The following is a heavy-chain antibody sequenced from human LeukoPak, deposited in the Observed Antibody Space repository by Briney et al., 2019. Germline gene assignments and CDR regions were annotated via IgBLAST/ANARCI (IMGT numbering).Heavy chain of an antibody. Sequence: PGGSLRLSSAASGFTFSSYAMSWVRQAPGKGLEWVSAISGSGGSTYYADSVKGRFTISRDNSKNTLYLQMNSLRAEDTAVYYCAKAGALAVAGNFDYWGQGTLVTVSS. CDR2: ISGSGGST. CDR3: AKAGALAVAGNFDY. D-gene: IGHD6-19*01. J-gene: IGHJ4*02. CDR1: GFTFSSYA. V-gene: IGHV3-23*01.